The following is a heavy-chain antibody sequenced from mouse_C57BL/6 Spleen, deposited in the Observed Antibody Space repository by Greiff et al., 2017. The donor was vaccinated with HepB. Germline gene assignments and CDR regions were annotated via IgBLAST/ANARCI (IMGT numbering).Heavy chain of an antibody. CDR2: ISSGSSTI. J-gene: IGHJ2*01. V-gene: IGHV5-17*01. Sequence: EVKVVESGGGLVKPGGSLKLSCAASGFTFSDYGMHWVRQAPEKGLEWVAYISSGSSTIYYADTVKGRFTISRDNAKNTLFLQMTRLRSEDTAMYYCAVVGGYYGSVDYWGQGTTLTVSS. CDR3: AVVGGYYGSVDY. CDR1: GFTFSDYG. D-gene: IGHD1-1*01.